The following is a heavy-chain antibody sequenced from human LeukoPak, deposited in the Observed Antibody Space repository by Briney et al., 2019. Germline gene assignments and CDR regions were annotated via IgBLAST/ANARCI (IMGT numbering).Heavy chain of an antibody. CDR3: ARDSSVTTVDY. D-gene: IGHD4-17*01. CDR2: IYTSGGT. CDR1: GFIVSYNY. J-gene: IGHJ4*02. V-gene: IGHV3-66*01. Sequence: HPGGSLRLSCAASGFIVSYNYMTWVRQAPGKGLEWVAVIYTSGGTYYADSVKGRFTISRDNSKNTLYLQMNSLRAEDTAVYYCARDSSVTTVDYWGQGTLVTVSS.